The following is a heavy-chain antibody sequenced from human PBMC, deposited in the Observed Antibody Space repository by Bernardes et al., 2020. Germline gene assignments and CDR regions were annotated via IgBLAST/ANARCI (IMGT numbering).Heavy chain of an antibody. Sequence: SETLSVTCAVYGGSFSGYYWSWIRQPPGKGLEWIGEINHSGSTNYNPSLKSRVTISVDTSKNQFSLKLSSVTAADTAVYYCARVNYDFWSGRRRYNWFDPWGQGTLVTVSS. CDR2: INHSGST. V-gene: IGHV4-34*01. CDR1: GGSFSGYY. CDR3: ARVNYDFWSGRRRYNWFDP. D-gene: IGHD3-3*01. J-gene: IGHJ5*02.